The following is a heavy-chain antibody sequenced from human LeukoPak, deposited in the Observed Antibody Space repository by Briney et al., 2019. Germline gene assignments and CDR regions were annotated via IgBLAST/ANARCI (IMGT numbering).Heavy chain of an antibody. CDR3: ASLVVTDDWAFDI. J-gene: IGHJ3*02. D-gene: IGHD2-21*02. Sequence: GGSLRLSCAASGFAFSRYWTHWIRQAPGKGLVWVSAIYTDGTTKRYADSVKGRFTISRDNAKNTLYLQMNSLSVEDTAVYYCASLVVTDDWAFDIWGQGTMVTVSS. CDR2: IYTDGTTK. V-gene: IGHV3-74*01. CDR1: GFAFSRYW.